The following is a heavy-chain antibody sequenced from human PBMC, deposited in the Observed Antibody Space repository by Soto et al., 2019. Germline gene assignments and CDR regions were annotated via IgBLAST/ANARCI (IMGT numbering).Heavy chain of an antibody. J-gene: IGHJ5*02. Sequence: HPGGSLRLSCAASWFTVSSDYMSWVRQAPGKGLEWVSVIYTGGSTYYADSVKGRFTFSRDNSKNTLYLQMNSLRAEDTAVYYCARAYGGNPALFDPWGQGTLVTVSS. V-gene: IGHV3-53*01. D-gene: IGHD4-17*01. CDR3: ARAYGGNPALFDP. CDR1: WFTVSSDY. CDR2: IYTGGST.